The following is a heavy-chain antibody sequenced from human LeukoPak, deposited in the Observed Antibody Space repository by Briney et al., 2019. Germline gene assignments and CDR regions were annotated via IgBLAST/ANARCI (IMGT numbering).Heavy chain of an antibody. CDR1: GFTFSSYE. CDR2: ISSSGSTI. V-gene: IGHV3-48*03. CDR3: ARVKQQLVAPDY. Sequence: GGSLRLSCAASGFTFSSYEMNWVRQAPGKGLEWVSDISSSGSTIYYADSVKGRFTISRDNAKNSLYLQMNSLRAEDTAVYYCARVKQQLVAPDYWGQGTLVTVSS. J-gene: IGHJ4*02. D-gene: IGHD6-13*01.